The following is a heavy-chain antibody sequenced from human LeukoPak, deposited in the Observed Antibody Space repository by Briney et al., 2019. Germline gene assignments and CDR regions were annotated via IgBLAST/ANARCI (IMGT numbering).Heavy chain of an antibody. D-gene: IGHD3-10*01. CDR3: AKDRESGGEDY. CDR1: GYTFTGYY. Sequence: ASVKVSCKASGYTFTGYYLHWVRQAPGQGLEWMGRINPNSGGTNYAQKFQGRVTMTRDTSISTAYMELSRLTSDDTAVYYCAKDRESGGEDYWGQGTLVTVSP. CDR2: INPNSGGT. V-gene: IGHV1-2*06. J-gene: IGHJ4*02.